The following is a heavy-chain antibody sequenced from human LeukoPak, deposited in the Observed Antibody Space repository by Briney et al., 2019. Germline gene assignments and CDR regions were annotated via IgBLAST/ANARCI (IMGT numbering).Heavy chain of an antibody. Sequence: GASVKVSFQASGYTFTGYYMHWVRQAPGQGVAWMGWINPNSGGTNYAQKFQGRVTITRDTSISTAYMELSMLRSDDTAVYYCARDPSPGLGYYDFWSGSSDYYGMDVWGQGTTVTVSS. CDR2: INPNSGGT. CDR1: GYTFTGYY. CDR3: ARDPSPGLGYYDFWSGSSDYYGMDV. D-gene: IGHD3-3*01. V-gene: IGHV1-2*02. J-gene: IGHJ6*02.